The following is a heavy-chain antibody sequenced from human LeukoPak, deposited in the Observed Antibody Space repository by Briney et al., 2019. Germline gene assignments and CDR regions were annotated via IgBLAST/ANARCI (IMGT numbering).Heavy chain of an antibody. D-gene: IGHD3-10*01. V-gene: IGHV4-30-4*08. Sequence: SQTLSLTCTVSGGSISSGDYYWSWIRQPPGKGLEWIGYIYYSGSTYYNPSLKSRVTISVDTSKNQFSLKLSSVTAADTAVYYCARERQEVRRVYPNWFDPWGQGTLVTVSS. CDR1: GGSISSGDYY. CDR3: ARERQEVRRVYPNWFDP. J-gene: IGHJ5*02. CDR2: IYYSGST.